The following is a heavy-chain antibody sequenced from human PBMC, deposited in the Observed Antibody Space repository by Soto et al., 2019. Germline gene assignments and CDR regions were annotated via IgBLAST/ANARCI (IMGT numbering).Heavy chain of an antibody. D-gene: IGHD2-15*01. CDR1: GFTFSSYA. CDR2: ISYDGSNK. V-gene: IGHV3-30-3*01. J-gene: IGHJ4*02. CDR3: ARDPASRAKMVAASGGRFDY. Sequence: GGSLRLSCAASGFTFSSYAMHWVRQAPGKVLEWVAVISYDGSNKYYADSVKGRFTISRDNSKNTLYLQMNSLRAEDTAVYYCARDPASRAKMVAASGGRFDYWGQGTLVTVSS.